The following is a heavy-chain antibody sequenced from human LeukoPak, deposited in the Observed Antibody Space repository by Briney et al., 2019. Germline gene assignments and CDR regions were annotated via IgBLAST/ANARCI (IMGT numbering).Heavy chain of an antibody. Sequence: SETLSLTCAVYGGSFSGYYWSWIRQPPGKGLEWIGEINHSGSTNYNPSLKSRVTISVDTSKNQFSLKLSSVTAADTAVYYCARVPQRGYTRTERPGGAPRGWLDPWGQGTLVTVSS. CDR1: GGSFSGYY. CDR2: INHSGST. D-gene: IGHD3-16*01. CDR3: ARVPQRGYTRTERPGGAPRGWLDP. J-gene: IGHJ5*02. V-gene: IGHV4-34*01.